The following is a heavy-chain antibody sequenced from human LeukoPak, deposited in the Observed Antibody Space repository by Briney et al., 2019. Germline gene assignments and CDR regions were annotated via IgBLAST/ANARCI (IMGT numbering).Heavy chain of an antibody. CDR1: GFTFSSYG. CDR3: AKGAHYYDSSDYFDY. J-gene: IGHJ4*02. CDR2: IWYDGSNK. Sequence: PGRSLRLSCAASGFTFSSYGMHWVRQAPGKGLEWVAVIWYDGSNKYYADSVKGRFTISRDNSKNTLYLQMNSLRAEDTAVYYCAKGAHYYDSSDYFDYWGQGTLVTVSS. D-gene: IGHD3-22*01. V-gene: IGHV3-33*06.